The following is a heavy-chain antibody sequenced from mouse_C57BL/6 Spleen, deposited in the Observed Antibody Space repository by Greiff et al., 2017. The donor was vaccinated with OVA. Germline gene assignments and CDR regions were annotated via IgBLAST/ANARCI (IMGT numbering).Heavy chain of an antibody. CDR2: IYPGDGDT. D-gene: IGHD1-1*01. CDR1: GYAFSSSW. CDR3: ARGATVVGAPMDY. V-gene: IGHV1-82*01. J-gene: IGHJ4*01. Sequence: VQLQQSGPELVKPGASVKISCKASGYAFSSSWMNWVKQRPGKGLEWIGRIYPGDGDTNSNGKFKGKATLTADKSSSTAYMQLDSLPSEDSAVYFCARGATVVGAPMDYWGQGTSVTVSS.